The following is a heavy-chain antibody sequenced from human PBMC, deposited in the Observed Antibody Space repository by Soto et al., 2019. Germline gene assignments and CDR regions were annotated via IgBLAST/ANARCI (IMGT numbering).Heavy chain of an antibody. Sequence: ASVKVSCKASGYTFTSYGISWVRQAPGQGLEWMGWISAYNGNTNYAQKLQGRVTMTTDTSTSTAYMELRSLRSDDTAVYYCARDSDYDFWSGSMFDPWGHGTLVTVSS. CDR3: ARDSDYDFWSGSMFDP. J-gene: IGHJ5*02. V-gene: IGHV1-18*01. CDR1: GYTFTSYG. CDR2: ISAYNGNT. D-gene: IGHD3-3*01.